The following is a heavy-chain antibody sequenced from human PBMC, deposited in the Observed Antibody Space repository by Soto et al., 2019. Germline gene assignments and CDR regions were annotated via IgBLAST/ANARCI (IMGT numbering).Heavy chain of an antibody. CDR2: VSCSAADT. Sequence: CGWAGCRNRRRSVRQAPGKGLEWVSGVSCSAADTYYAASVKGRFTISRDSSKNTLYLQMNSLRAEDTAVYYSAKVRDGTTGHGIGVWAQPPTLSVSS. D-gene: IGHD1-7*01. J-gene: IGHJ6*01. CDR1: GWAGCRNR. V-gene: IGHV3-23*01. CDR3: AKVRDGTTGHGIGV.